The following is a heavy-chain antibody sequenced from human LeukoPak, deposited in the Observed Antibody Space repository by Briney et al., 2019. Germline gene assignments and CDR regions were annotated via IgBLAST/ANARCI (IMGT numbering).Heavy chain of an antibody. V-gene: IGHV3-9*03. Sequence: PGGSLRLSCAASGFTFDDYAMHWVRQAPGKGLEWVSGISWNSGSIGYADSVKGRFTISRDDAKNSLYLQMNSLRAEVMALYYCAKDHCSSTSCYADYWGQGTLVTVSS. D-gene: IGHD2-2*01. CDR1: GFTFDDYA. CDR3: AKDHCSSTSCYADY. CDR2: ISWNSGSI. J-gene: IGHJ4*02.